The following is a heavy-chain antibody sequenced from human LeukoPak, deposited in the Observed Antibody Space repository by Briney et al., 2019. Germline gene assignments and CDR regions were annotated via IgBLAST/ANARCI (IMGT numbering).Heavy chain of an antibody. V-gene: IGHV4-4*02. CDR2: IQQ. CDR1: GGSISRSYW. D-gene: IGHD3-10*01. J-gene: IGHJ6*03. Sequence: SETLSLTCAVSGGSISRSYWWSWVRPPPGKGLVWIGEIQQSLKSRVTISVDTSKNQFSLKLSSVTAADTAVYYCARDLVGFGESPLSYYYYYMDVWGKGTTVTVSS. CDR3: ARDLVGFGESPLSYYYYYMDV.